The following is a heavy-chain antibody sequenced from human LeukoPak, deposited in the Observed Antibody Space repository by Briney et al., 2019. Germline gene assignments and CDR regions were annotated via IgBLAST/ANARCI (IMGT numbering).Heavy chain of an antibody. V-gene: IGHV3-23*01. D-gene: IGHD5-12*01. J-gene: IGHJ4*02. Sequence: GGSLRLSCAASGFTFDDYAMHWVRQAPGKGLEWVSSVSGSGTSTYYADSVKGRFTISRDNSKNTLYLQMNSLRAEDTAVYYCAKEQGGYSGYDFDNWGQGTLVTVSS. CDR2: VSGSGTST. CDR3: AKEQGGYSGYDFDN. CDR1: GFTFDDYA.